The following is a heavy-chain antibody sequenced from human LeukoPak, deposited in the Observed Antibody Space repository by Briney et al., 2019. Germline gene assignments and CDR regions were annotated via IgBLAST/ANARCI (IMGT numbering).Heavy chain of an antibody. CDR1: GFTFSSYW. D-gene: IGHD6-19*01. V-gene: IGHV3-74*01. J-gene: IGHJ4*02. CDR2: INSDGSST. Sequence: GGSLRLSCAASGFTFSSYWMHWVRQAPGKGLVWDSRINSDGSSTSYADSVKGRFTISRDNAKNTLYLQMNSLRAEDTAVYYCARASRGSGWSHHDYWGQGTLVTVSS. CDR3: ARASRGSGWSHHDY.